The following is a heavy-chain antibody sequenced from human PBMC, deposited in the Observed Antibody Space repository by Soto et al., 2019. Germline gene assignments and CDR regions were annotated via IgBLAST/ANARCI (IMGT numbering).Heavy chain of an antibody. CDR3: ARGRKGFSSSCYVD. Sequence: SVKVSCKASGGTFSSYAISWVRQAPGQGLEWMGGIIPIFGTANYAQKFQGRVTITADESTSTAYMELSSLRSEDTAVYYCARGRKGFSSSCYVDWGQGTLVTVSS. CDR1: GGTFSSYA. J-gene: IGHJ4*02. V-gene: IGHV1-69*13. CDR2: IIPIFGTA. D-gene: IGHD6-13*01.